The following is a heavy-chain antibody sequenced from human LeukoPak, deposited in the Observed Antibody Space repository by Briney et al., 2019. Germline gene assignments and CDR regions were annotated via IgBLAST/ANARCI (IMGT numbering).Heavy chain of an antibody. CDR1: GLTFSSHG. CDR3: ARSGSEGWFDP. J-gene: IGHJ5*02. V-gene: IGHV3-33*01. D-gene: IGHD3-10*01. CDR2: IWYDGSKK. Sequence: GGSLRLSCAASGLTFSSHGMHWVRQAPGKGLEWVAVIWYDGSKKYYVDSVKGRFTISRDNSKNMLYLEMNSLRAEDTAVYYCARSGSEGWFDPWGQGTLVTVSS.